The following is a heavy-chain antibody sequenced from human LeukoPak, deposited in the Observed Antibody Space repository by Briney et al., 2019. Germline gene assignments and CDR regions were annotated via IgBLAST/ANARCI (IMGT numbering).Heavy chain of an antibody. CDR2: INSDGSST. V-gene: IGHV3-74*01. CDR3: ASEGYCSSTSCYDY. J-gene: IGHJ4*02. Sequence: PGGSLRLSCAASGFTFSSYWMHWVRQAPGKGLVWVPRINSDGSSTSYADSVKGRFTISRDNAKNTLYLQMNSLRAEDTAVYYCASEGYCSSTSCYDYWGQGTLVTVSS. CDR1: GFTFSSYW. D-gene: IGHD2-2*01.